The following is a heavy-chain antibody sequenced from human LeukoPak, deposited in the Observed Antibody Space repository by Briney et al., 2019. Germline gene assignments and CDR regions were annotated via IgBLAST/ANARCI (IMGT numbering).Heavy chain of an antibody. V-gene: IGHV1-2*02. CDR3: APTAEAYSSWWKV. D-gene: IGHD6-19*01. CDR1: GYKFTDDY. Sequence: ASVKVSCKASGYKFTDDYMHWVRQAPGQGLEFMGWINPDSGFTNYAQKFKGRVTMTRDTSISTAYLEVRSLTSDDTAVYYCAPTAEAYSSWWKVWGQGTLVTVSS. CDR2: INPDSGFT. J-gene: IGHJ4*02.